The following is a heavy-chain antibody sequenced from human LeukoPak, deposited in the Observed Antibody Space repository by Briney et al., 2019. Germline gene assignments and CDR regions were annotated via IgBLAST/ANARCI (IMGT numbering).Heavy chain of an antibody. Sequence: PGGSLRLSCAASGFTFSSYAMSWVRQAPGKGLEWVAVISYDGSNKYYADSVKGRFTISRDNSKNTLYLQMNSLRAEDTAVYYCAKGGTGYSSSWYGSYFDYWGQGTLVTVSS. V-gene: IGHV3-30*18. CDR2: ISYDGSNK. CDR3: AKGGTGYSSSWYGSYFDY. D-gene: IGHD6-13*01. CDR1: GFTFSSYA. J-gene: IGHJ4*02.